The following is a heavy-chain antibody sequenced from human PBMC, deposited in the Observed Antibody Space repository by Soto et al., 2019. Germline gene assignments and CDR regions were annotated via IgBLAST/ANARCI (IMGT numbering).Heavy chain of an antibody. J-gene: IGHJ6*02. D-gene: IGHD1-1*01. Sequence: GGSLRLSCPASGFAFSDYAMSWVRQAPGKGLEWVSGISGSGGDTYYADSVKGRFTTSRDKSRNMLFLQMSSLRPEDTAVYYCAKESRKIANYYYYYFGMEVWALGSPVTVSS. CDR3: AKESRKIANYYYYYFGMEV. V-gene: IGHV3-23*01. CDR1: GFAFSDYA. CDR2: ISGSGGDT.